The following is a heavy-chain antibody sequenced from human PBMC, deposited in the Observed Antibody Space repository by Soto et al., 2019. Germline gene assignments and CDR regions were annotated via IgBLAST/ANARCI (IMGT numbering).Heavy chain of an antibody. CDR1: GGSFSGYY. J-gene: IGHJ4*02. V-gene: IGHV4-34*01. Sequence: SETLSLTCAVYGGSFSGYYWSWIRQPPGKGLEWIGEINHSGSTNYNPSLKSRVTISVDTSKNQFSLKLSSVTAADTAVYCCARVHRAYSSSSSRLDYWGQGTLVTVSS. CDR2: INHSGST. D-gene: IGHD6-6*01. CDR3: ARVHRAYSSSSSRLDY.